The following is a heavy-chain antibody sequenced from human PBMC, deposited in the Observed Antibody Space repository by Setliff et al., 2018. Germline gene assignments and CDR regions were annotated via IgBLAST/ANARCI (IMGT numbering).Heavy chain of an antibody. J-gene: IGHJ4*02. CDR1: GFTFDDYV. Sequence: GGSLRLSCAASGFTFDDYVFSWVRQAPGKGLEWVSGISWNGASTGYTDSVKGRFTISRDNSKNTLYLQMNGLRAEDTAIYYCAGDPPGPHLVYTYWGQGALVTVSS. V-gene: IGHV3-20*04. CDR3: AGDPPGPHLVYTY. CDR2: ISWNGAST. D-gene: IGHD3-16*01.